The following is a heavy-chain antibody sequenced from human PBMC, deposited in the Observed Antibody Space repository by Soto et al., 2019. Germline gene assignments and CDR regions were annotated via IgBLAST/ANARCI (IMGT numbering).Heavy chain of an antibody. J-gene: IGHJ4*02. Sequence: EVQLLESGGGLVQPGGSLRLSCAASGFTFSNYAMSWVRQSPGIGLEWVSAITGSGGRAFHADSVKDRFTISRDNSKNTLFLQMSSIRPDDTAVYYCAKVSASGSPYYFDYWGQGILVTVSS. V-gene: IGHV3-23*01. CDR1: GFTFSNYA. D-gene: IGHD6-25*01. CDR2: ITGSGGRA. CDR3: AKVSASGSPYYFDY.